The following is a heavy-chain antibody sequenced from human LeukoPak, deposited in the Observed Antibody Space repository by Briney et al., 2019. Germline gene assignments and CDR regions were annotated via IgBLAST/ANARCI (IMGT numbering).Heavy chain of an antibody. D-gene: IGHD6-19*01. CDR1: GGSFSGYY. CDR2: INHSGST. Sequence: TETLSLTCAVYGGSFSGYYWSWIRQPPGKGLEWIGEINHSGSTNYNPSLKSRVTISVDTSKNQFSLKLSSVTAADTAVYYCAAGYSSGWYIHDYWGQGTLVTVSS. J-gene: IGHJ4*02. CDR3: AAGYSSGWYIHDY. V-gene: IGHV4-34*01.